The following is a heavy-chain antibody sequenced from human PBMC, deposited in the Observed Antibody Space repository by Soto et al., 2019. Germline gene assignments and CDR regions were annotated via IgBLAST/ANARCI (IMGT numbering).Heavy chain of an antibody. V-gene: IGHV4-39*01. CDR2: IYYSGST. Sequence: QLQLQESGPGLVKPSETLSLTCTVSGGSISSSSYYWGWIRQPPGKGLEWIGSIYYSGSTYYNPSLKSRVTISVDTSKNQFSLKLSSVTAADTAVYYYARRRYCGGDCYEDYGMDVWGQGTTVTVSS. J-gene: IGHJ6*02. D-gene: IGHD2-21*02. CDR3: ARRRYCGGDCYEDYGMDV. CDR1: GGSISSSSYY.